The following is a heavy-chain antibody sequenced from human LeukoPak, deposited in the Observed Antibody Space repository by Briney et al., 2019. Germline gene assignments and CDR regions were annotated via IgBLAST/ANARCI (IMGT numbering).Heavy chain of an antibody. CDR2: ISSDSRTI. Sequence: GGSLRLSCAASGFTFSSYSMNWVRQAPGKGLEWVSYISSDSRTIYYADSVKGRFTISRDNAKNSLYLQMKSLRDEDTAVYYCARETTVTPETRRFDYWGQGTLVTVSS. D-gene: IGHD4-17*01. V-gene: IGHV3-48*02. CDR3: ARETTVTPETRRFDY. CDR1: GFTFSSYS. J-gene: IGHJ4*02.